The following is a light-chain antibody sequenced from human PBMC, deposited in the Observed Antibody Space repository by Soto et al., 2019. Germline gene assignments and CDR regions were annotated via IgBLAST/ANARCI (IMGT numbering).Light chain of an antibody. V-gene: IGLV2-14*01. CDR2: DVS. J-gene: IGLJ2*01. CDR1: SSDVGGYNY. CDR3: SSYTSSSTPVV. Sequence: QSALTQPASVSGSPGQSITISCTGTSSDVGGYNYVSWYQQHPGKAPKLMIYDVSNRPSGVSNRFSGSKSGNTASLTISGFQAEDEAAYYCSSYTSSSTPVVFGGGTKLTVL.